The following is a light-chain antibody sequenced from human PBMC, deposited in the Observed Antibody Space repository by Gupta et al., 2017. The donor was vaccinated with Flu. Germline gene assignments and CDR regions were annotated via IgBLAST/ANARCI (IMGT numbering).Light chain of an antibody. CDR2: RTD. CDR3: VSWDDTLNGPV. V-gene: IGLV1-47*01. CDR1: DSNIGKNF. Sequence: QSVLTQPPSASATPGQRLTISCSGADSNIGKNFVFWYKQLPGMAPQLLVYRTDQRPSGVPDRFSGSKSGSSASLIISGLRSDDEADYYCVSWDDTLNGPVFGGGTKLTVL. J-gene: IGLJ3*02.